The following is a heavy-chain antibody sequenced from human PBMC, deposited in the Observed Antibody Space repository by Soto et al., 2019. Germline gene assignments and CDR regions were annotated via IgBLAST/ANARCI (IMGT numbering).Heavy chain of an antibody. Sequence: GGSLRLSCAASGFTFSNAWMNWVRQAPGKGLEWVGRIKSKTDGGTTDYAAPVKGRFTISRDDSKNTLYLQMNSLKTEDTAVYYCTTVYGPAAIHYYYYGMDVWGQGTTVTVSS. CDR1: GFTFSNAW. V-gene: IGHV3-15*07. D-gene: IGHD2-2*02. J-gene: IGHJ6*02. CDR3: TTVYGPAAIHYYYYGMDV. CDR2: IKSKTDGGTT.